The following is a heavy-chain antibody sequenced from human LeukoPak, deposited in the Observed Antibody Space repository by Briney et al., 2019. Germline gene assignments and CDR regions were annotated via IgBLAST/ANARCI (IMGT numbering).Heavy chain of an antibody. D-gene: IGHD6-19*01. CDR1: DGSINRSSYY. V-gene: IGHV4-39*01. CDR2: IYYSGTT. J-gene: IGHJ5*02. CDR3: ARHSVDRSDWPKFDP. Sequence: SETLSLTCSVSDGSINRSSYYWAWIRQPPGKGLEWIASIYYSGTTYYSPSLRSRVTISVDTSKNQFSLKLSSVTAADTAVFYCARHSVDRSDWPKFDPWGQGTLVTVSS.